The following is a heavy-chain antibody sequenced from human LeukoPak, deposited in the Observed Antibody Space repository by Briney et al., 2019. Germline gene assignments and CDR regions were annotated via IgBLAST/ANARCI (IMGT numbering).Heavy chain of an antibody. CDR3: ARAPSPYNWFDP. Sequence: PGGSLRLSCAASGFTFSSYTMSWVRQAPGKGLEWVSYISSSSSTIYYADSLKGRFTISRDNAKNSLFLQLDSLRAEDTAVYYCARAPSPYNWFDPWGQGTLVTVSS. CDR1: GFTFSSYT. CDR2: ISSSSSTI. V-gene: IGHV3-48*01. J-gene: IGHJ5*02.